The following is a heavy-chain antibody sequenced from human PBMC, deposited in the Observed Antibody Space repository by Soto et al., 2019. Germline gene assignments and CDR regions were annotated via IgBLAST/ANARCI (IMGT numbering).Heavy chain of an antibody. V-gene: IGHV1-18*01. CDR1: GYTFTSYG. Sequence: ASVKVSCKASGYTFTSYGISWVRQAPGQGLEWMGWISVYNGNTNYAQKLQGRVTMTTDTSTSTAYMELRSLRSDDTAVYYCARADCSGGSCYNDYWGQGTLVTVSS. D-gene: IGHD2-15*01. J-gene: IGHJ4*02. CDR3: ARADCSGGSCYNDY. CDR2: ISVYNGNT.